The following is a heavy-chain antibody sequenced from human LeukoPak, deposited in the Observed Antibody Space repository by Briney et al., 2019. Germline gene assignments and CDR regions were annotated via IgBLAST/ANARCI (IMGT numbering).Heavy chain of an antibody. Sequence: GGSLRLSCAASGFTFSSYAMSWVRQAPGKGLEWVSTISGGGGSTYYADSVKGRFTISRHNSKNTLYLQMNSLRAEDTAVYYCARVLDPSNAFDIWGQGTMVTVSS. J-gene: IGHJ3*02. CDR3: ARVLDPSNAFDI. CDR2: ISGGGGST. CDR1: GFTFSSYA. D-gene: IGHD3-9*01. V-gene: IGHV3-23*01.